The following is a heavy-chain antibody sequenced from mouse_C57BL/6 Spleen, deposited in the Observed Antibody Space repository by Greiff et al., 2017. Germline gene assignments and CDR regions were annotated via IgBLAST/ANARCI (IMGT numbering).Heavy chain of an antibody. CDR1: GYTFTDYN. CDR2: INPNNGGT. J-gene: IGHJ2*01. V-gene: IGHV1-22*01. D-gene: IGHD3-3*01. CDR3: ARGGPFDYDDY. Sequence: VHVKQSGPELVKPGASVKMSCKASGYTFTDYNMHWVKQSHGKSLEWIGYINPNNGGTSYNQKFKGKATLTVNKSSSTAYMELRSLTSEDSAVYYCARGGPFDYDDYWGQGTTLTVSS.